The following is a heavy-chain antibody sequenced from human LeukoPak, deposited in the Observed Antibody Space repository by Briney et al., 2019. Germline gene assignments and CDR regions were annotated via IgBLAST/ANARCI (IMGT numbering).Heavy chain of an antibody. CDR3: ARVWRPRGYSYGGDWFDP. Sequence: SVKVSCKASGGTFSSYAISWVRQAPGQGLEWMGGIIPISGTANYAQKFQGRVTITTDESTSTAYMELSSLRSEDTAVYYCARVWRPRGYSYGGDWFDPWGQGTLVTVSS. D-gene: IGHD5-18*01. CDR2: IIPISGTA. J-gene: IGHJ5*02. CDR1: GGTFSSYA. V-gene: IGHV1-69*05.